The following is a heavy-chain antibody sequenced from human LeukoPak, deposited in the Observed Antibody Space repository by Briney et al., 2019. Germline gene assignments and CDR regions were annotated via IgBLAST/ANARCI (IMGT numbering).Heavy chain of an antibody. Sequence: PGRSLRLSCAASGFTFDDYAMHWVRHAPGKGLEWVSGISWNSGSIGYADSVKGRFTISRDNAKNSLYLQMNSLRAEDTALYYCAKDATDYYYYYMDVWGKGTTVTVSS. CDR1: GFTFDDYA. J-gene: IGHJ6*03. CDR2: ISWNSGSI. CDR3: AKDATDYYYYYMDV. V-gene: IGHV3-9*01. D-gene: IGHD4-17*01.